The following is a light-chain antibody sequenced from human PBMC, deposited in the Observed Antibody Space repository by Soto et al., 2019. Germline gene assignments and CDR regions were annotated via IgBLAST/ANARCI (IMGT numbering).Light chain of an antibody. CDR2: AAS. CDR3: QQSLSTPPT. J-gene: IGKJ4*01. V-gene: IGKV1-39*01. CDR1: QSIATY. Sequence: DIQMTQSPSSLSASVGDRVTITCRASQSIATYLNWYQQKPGTAPYLLIFAASILQSGVPSRFSGSGSGPDFTLAIRSLQPEAFATYYCQQSLSTPPTFGGGTKVEFK.